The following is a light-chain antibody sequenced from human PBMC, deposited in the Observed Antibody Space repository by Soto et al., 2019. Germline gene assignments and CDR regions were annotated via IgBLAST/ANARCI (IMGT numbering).Light chain of an antibody. J-gene: IGKJ5*01. CDR2: DAS. CDR3: QQYNSFSLIT. CDR1: QSISRW. Sequence: DSKETQSPSTLSAYVGDTVTITCRASQSISRWLAWYQQKPGKAPKILISDASILENGVPSRFSGTGSGTEFTLTISNLQPDDFATYFCQQYNSFSLITFGQGTRLENK. V-gene: IGKV1-5*01.